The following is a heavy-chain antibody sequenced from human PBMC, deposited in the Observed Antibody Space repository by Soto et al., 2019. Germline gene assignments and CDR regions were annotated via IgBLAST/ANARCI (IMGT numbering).Heavy chain of an antibody. CDR3: ARVDAIAVAGTFFDH. Sequence: SETLSLTCTVSGGSISSGDYYWCWIRQPPGKGLEWIGYIYYSGSTYYNPTLKSRVTISVDTSKNQFSLKLSSVTAADTAVYYCARVDAIAVAGTFFDHWGQGTLVTVSS. CDR1: GGSISSGDYY. D-gene: IGHD6-19*01. CDR2: IYYSGST. J-gene: IGHJ4*02. V-gene: IGHV4-30-4*01.